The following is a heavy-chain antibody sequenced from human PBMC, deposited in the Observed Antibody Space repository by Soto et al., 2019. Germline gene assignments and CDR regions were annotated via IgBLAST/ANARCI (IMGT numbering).Heavy chain of an antibody. V-gene: IGHV1-69*01. CDR1: GGTFRSFD. Sequence: QVQLVQSGAEVKKPGSSVKVSCKASGGTFRSFDISWVRQAPGQGLEWMGGITTIFGTTYYAQKFQGRVTITADESTSTAYMELRSLRSEDTAIYYCSRDGSSGSYFGRFDPWGQGTPVTVAS. CDR3: SRDGSSGSYFGRFDP. D-gene: IGHD3-22*01. CDR2: ITTIFGTT. J-gene: IGHJ5*02.